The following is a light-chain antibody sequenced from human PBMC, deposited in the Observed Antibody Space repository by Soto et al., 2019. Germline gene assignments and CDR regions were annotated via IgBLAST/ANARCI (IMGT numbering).Light chain of an antibody. V-gene: IGLV2-14*03. Sequence: QSALTQPASVSGSPGQSITISCSGTTNDVGGYNYVSWYQQHPGKAPKLLIYGVTDRPSGVSSRFSGSKSGNAASLTISGLQAEDEGDYYCSSNAGSNNLVFGGGTKLTVL. CDR1: TNDVGGYNY. CDR3: SSNAGSNNLV. J-gene: IGLJ2*01. CDR2: GVT.